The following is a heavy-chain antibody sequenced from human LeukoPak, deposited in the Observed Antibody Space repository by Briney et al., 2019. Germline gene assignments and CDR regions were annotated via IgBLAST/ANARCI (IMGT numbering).Heavy chain of an antibody. V-gene: IGHV4-4*02. CDR1: GGSISSSNW. Sequence: SETLSLTCAVSGGSISSSNWWSWVRQPPGKGLEWIGEIYRSGSTNYNPSLKSRVTISGDTSKNQFSLRLSSVTAADTAVYYCARASYSYDINGWVPFDYWGQGTLVTVSS. CDR3: ARASYSYDINGWVPFDY. D-gene: IGHD3-22*01. J-gene: IGHJ4*02. CDR2: IYRSGST.